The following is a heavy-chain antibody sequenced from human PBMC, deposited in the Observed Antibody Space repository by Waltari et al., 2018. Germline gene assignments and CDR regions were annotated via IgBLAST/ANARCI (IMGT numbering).Heavy chain of an antibody. V-gene: IGHV3-7*01. CDR1: GPRFRNYW. J-gene: IGHJ4*02. Sequence: EVQLVESGGGLAQPGGSLRLSCQPSGPRFRNYWMTWVRQASGKGPEWVANIKQDGSEKYYMDSVKGRFTISRDNAKNSLYLQMNNLRVEDTAVYYCTRGGRDSSWYWRDWGQGTLVTVSS. CDR3: TRGGRDSSWYWRD. CDR2: IKQDGSEK. D-gene: IGHD6-13*01.